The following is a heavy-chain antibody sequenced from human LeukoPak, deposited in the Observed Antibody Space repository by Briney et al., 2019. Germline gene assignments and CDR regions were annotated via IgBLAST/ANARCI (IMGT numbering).Heavy chain of an antibody. CDR1: GFTFSRYW. V-gene: IGHV3-74*01. J-gene: IGHJ3*02. CDR2: INSDGSST. CDR3: ARDVGYDFWSGEAYAFDI. D-gene: IGHD3-3*01. Sequence: GGSLRVSCEASGFTFSRYWMHWVRQAPGKGLVWVSRINSDGSSTSDADSVKGRFTISRDNARNTLYLQMNSLRVEDTAVYYCARDVGYDFWSGEAYAFDIWGQGTMVTVSS.